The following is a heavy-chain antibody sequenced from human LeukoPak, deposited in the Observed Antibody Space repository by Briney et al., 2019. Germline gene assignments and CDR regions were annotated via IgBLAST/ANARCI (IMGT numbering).Heavy chain of an antibody. CDR3: ARANFLYCSSSTCLFDY. J-gene: IGHJ4*02. CDR2: INPNDGDT. V-gene: IGHV1-2*02. D-gene: IGHD2-2*01. Sequence: SVKVSCKASGYTFTDYYMHWVRQAPGQGFEWMGWINPNDGDTNYAQKFQGRVTMTRDTSISTAHMEVSRLRSDDTAVYYCARANFLYCSSSTCLFDYWGQGTLVTVSS. CDR1: GYTFTDYY.